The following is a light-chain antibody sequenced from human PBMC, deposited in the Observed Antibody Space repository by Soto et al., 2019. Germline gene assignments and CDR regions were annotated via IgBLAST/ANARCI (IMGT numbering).Light chain of an antibody. J-gene: IGLJ1*01. V-gene: IGLV2-14*01. CDR2: DVS. CDR3: ASYTTSSNYV. Sequence: QSVLTQPASVSGSPGQSITISCTGSSSDVGAYNYVSWYQQHPGKAPKLMIYDVSNRPSGVSNRFPGSKSGNTASLTISGIQAEDEADYYCASYTTSSNYVFGTGTKVTVL. CDR1: SSDVGAYNY.